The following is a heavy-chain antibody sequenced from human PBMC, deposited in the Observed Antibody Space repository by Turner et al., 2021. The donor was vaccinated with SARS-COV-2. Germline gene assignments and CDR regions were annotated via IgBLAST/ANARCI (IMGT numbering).Heavy chain of an antibody. D-gene: IGHD1-26*01. CDR2: ISFDGSNK. CDR1: GFTFSNYG. J-gene: IGHJ4*02. V-gene: IGHV3-30*03. Sequence: GRFRRLSCAASGFTFSNYGMHWVRQAPGKGLEWVAVISFDGSNKYYADSVKGRFTISRDNSKNTLYLQMNSLRAEDTAVYYCASDIPGGGSYSVDYWGQGTLVTVSS. CDR3: ASDIPGGGSYSVDY.